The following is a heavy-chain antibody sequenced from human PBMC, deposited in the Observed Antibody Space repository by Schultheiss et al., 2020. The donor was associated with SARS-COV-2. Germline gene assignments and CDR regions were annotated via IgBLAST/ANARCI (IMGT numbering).Heavy chain of an antibody. CDR2: IGTAGDP. V-gene: IGHV3-13*05. CDR1: GFTFSSYD. Sequence: GESLKISCAASGFTFSSYDMHWVRQATGKGLEWVSAIGTAGDPYYPGSVKGRFTISRDNAKNSLYLQMNSLRAEDTAVYYCARPQLWFGTYYYYGMDVWGQGTTVTVSS. J-gene: IGHJ6*02. CDR3: ARPQLWFGTYYYYGMDV. D-gene: IGHD3-10*01.